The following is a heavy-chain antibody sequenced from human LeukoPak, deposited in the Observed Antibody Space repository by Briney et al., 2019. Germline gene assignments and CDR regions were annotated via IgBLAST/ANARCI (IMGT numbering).Heavy chain of an antibody. CDR1: GFTFSSYS. CDR2: INSKSRYI. CDR3: ARADSSSSRLDC. J-gene: IGHJ4*02. D-gene: IGHD6-6*01. Sequence: GGSLRLSCAASGFTFSSYSMNWVRQAPGKGLEWVSSINSKSRYIYYADSLKGRFIISRDNGKNSVYLQMNSLRAEDTAVYFCARADSSSSRLDCWGQGTLVTVSS. V-gene: IGHV3-21*01.